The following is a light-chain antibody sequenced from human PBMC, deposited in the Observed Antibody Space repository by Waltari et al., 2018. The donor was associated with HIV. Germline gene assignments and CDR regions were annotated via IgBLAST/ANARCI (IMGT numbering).Light chain of an antibody. CDR3: QQYYRSVT. Sequence: EIVLTQSPGTLSLSSGERATLSCRASQSVASNFLAWYQHKPGQSPRLLIYDTSRRATGIPDRFSGSVSGTDFTLTIGRLEPEDFAVYYCQQYYRSVTFGQGTRLETK. V-gene: IGKV3-20*01. J-gene: IGKJ5*01. CDR1: QSVASNF. CDR2: DTS.